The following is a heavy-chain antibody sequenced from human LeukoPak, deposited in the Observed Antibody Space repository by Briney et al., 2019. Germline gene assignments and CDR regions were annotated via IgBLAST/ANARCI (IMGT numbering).Heavy chain of an antibody. CDR2: IYPGDSDT. Sequence: GESLKISCKGSGYSFTSYWIGWVRQMPGKGLEWMGIIYPGDSDTRYSPSFQGQVTISADKSISTAYLQWSSLKASDTAMYYCARTGYSSGWYRSWFDPWGQGTLVTVSS. V-gene: IGHV5-51*01. CDR1: GYSFTSYW. CDR3: ARTGYSSGWYRSWFDP. J-gene: IGHJ5*02. D-gene: IGHD6-13*01.